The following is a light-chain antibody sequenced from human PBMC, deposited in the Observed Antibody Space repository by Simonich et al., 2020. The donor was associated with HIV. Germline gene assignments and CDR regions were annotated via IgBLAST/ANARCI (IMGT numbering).Light chain of an antibody. V-gene: IGKV4-1*01. CDR1: RNILYSSNNKNY. CDR3: QQYYTTPPT. CDR2: WAS. Sequence: DIVMTQSPDSLAVSLGERATINCKSSRNILYSSNNKNYLAWYQQKPGQPPNLLIYWASPRESGVPDRFRASGSGTDFTLTISSLQAEDVAVYYCQQYYTTPPTFGQGTMVEIK. J-gene: IGKJ1*01.